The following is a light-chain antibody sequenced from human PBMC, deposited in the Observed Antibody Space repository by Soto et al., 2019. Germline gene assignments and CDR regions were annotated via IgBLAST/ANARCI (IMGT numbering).Light chain of an antibody. V-gene: IGLV2-14*03. CDR3: SSYTGSSLVV. Sequence: QSALTQPASVSGSPGQSITISCTGTSGDVGGFNYVSWYQQHPGKAPKLMIYDVTNRPSGVSNRFSASKSGNTASLTISGLQAEDEADYYCSSYTGSSLVVFGGGTKVTVL. J-gene: IGLJ2*01. CDR1: SGDVGGFNY. CDR2: DVT.